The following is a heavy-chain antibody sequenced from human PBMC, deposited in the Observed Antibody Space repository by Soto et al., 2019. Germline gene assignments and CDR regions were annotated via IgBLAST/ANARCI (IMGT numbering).Heavy chain of an antibody. D-gene: IGHD3-16*01. V-gene: IGHV4-34*01. CDR2: INHSGST. CDR3: ARGEGGQEIYGMDX. CDR1: GGSFSGYY. Sequence: SETLSLTFAVYGGSFSGYYWSWIRQPPGKGLEWIVEINHSGSTNYKPSLKSRVTISVDTSKNQFSLKLSSVTAADTAVYYCARGEGGQEIYGMDXWGQGTTVTVS. J-gene: IGHJ6*02.